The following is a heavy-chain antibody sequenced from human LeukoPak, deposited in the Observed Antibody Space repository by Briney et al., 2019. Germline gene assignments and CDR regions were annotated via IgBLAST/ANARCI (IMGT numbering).Heavy chain of an antibody. D-gene: IGHD2-15*01. J-gene: IGHJ6*02. CDR1: GYTLTELS. Sequence: ASVKVSFKVSGYTLTELSMHWVRQAPGKGLEWMGGLDPEDGETIYAQKFQGRVTMTEDTSTDTAYMELSSLRSEDTAVYYCATDRDRYSNPNYHYYYGMDVWGQGTTVTVSS. CDR2: LDPEDGET. V-gene: IGHV1-24*01. CDR3: ATDRDRYSNPNYHYYYGMDV.